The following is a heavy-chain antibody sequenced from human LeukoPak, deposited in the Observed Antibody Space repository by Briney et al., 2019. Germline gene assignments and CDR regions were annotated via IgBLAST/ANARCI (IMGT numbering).Heavy chain of an antibody. CDR3: VSNGWYSLEY. J-gene: IGHJ4*02. CDR1: GGSISSGSYY. Sequence: SETLSLTCTVSGGSISSGSYYWSWIRQPAGKGLEWIGRIYTSGSTNYNPSLKSRVTISVDTSKNQFSLKLSSVTAADTAVYYCVSNGWYSLEYWGQGTLVTVSS. CDR2: IYTSGST. D-gene: IGHD6-19*01. V-gene: IGHV4-61*02.